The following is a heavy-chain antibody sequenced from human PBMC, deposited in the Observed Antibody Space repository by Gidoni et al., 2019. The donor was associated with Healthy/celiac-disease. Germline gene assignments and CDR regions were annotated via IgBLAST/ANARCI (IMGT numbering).Heavy chain of an antibody. V-gene: IGHV4-59*01. CDR3: ARHVDTAMVTDY. Sequence: QVQLQESGPGLVKPSETLSLTCTVSGGSISSYYWSWIRQPPGKGLEWIGYIYYSGSTNYNPSLKSRVTISVDTSKNQFSLKLSSVTAADTAVYYCARHVDTAMVTDYWGQGTLVTVSS. CDR1: GGSISSYY. J-gene: IGHJ4*02. CDR2: IYYSGST. D-gene: IGHD5-18*01.